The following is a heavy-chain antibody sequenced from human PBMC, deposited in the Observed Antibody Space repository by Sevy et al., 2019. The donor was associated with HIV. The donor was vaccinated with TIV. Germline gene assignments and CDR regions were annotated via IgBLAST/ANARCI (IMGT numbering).Heavy chain of an antibody. J-gene: IGHJ4*02. CDR3: EIAGGYTNYPLWVPLYYFDY. V-gene: IGHV3-23*01. D-gene: IGHD4-4*01. CDR1: GITFSSYA. CDR2: ISDSGSST. Sequence: GGSLRLSCAASGITFSSYAMNWVRQAPGKGLEWVSGISDSGSSTYYADSVKGRFTISRDNSKNTLYLHVNSLRAEDKAVYYCEIAGGYTNYPLWVPLYYFDYWGQGTLVTVSS.